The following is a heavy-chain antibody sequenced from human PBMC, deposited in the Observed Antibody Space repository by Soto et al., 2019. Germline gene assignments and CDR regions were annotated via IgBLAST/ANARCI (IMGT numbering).Heavy chain of an antibody. V-gene: IGHV3-33*06. J-gene: IGHJ6*02. D-gene: IGHD6-13*01. Sequence: QVQLVESGGGVVQPGRSVRLSCAASGFTFSSYGRHWVRQAPGKGLEWVAVIWYDGNNEYYADSVKGRFTISRDNSKNTLYLQMNSLRAEDTAVYYCAKDVGLAADGTSYFYGMDVWGQGTTVSVSS. CDR2: IWYDGNNE. CDR3: AKDVGLAADGTSYFYGMDV. CDR1: GFTFSSYG.